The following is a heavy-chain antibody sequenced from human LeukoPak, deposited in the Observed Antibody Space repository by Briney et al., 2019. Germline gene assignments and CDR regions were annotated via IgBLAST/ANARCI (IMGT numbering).Heavy chain of an antibody. CDR2: IRDEGSNK. CDR3: AKDGAYYGSGVDY. Sequence: GGSLRLSCAASGFTFSSYGMHWVRQAPGKGREGVAFIRDEGSNKYYADSVKGRFTISRDNSKNTLYLQMNSLRAEDTAVYYCAKDGAYYGSGVDYWGQGTLVTVSS. D-gene: IGHD3-10*01. V-gene: IGHV3-30*02. J-gene: IGHJ4*02. CDR1: GFTFSSYG.